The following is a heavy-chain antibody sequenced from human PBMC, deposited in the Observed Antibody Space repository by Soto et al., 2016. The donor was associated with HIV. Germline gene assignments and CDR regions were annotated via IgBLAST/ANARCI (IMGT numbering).Heavy chain of an antibody. CDR3: ARDRSFWSGSLYY. Sequence: EVQLVESGGGLVQPGGSLRLSCAASGFNFSSYWMHWVRQAPGKGLMWVSRINSDGSSTRYADSVKGRFTISRDNAKNTLYLQMNSLIADDTAVYYCARDRSFWSGSLYYWGQGTLVTVSS. J-gene: IGHJ4*02. CDR1: GFNFSSYW. D-gene: IGHD3-3*01. CDR2: INSDGSST. V-gene: IGHV3-74*01.